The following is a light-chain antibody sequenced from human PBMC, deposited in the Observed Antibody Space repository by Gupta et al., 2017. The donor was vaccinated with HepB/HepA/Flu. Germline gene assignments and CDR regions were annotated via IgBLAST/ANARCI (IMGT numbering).Light chain of an antibody. V-gene: IGKV1-39*01. CDR2: VAS. CDR1: QTIHNY. J-gene: IGKJ1*01. CDR3: QQTYSTLWT. Sequence: DIQMTQSPSSLSASVGDRVTITCRASQTIHNYLNWYQQKPGKAPKLLIYVASRVQSGVPSRISGSGYGTDFTLTISRLQPEDFATYYGQQTYSTLWTFGQGTKVEVK.